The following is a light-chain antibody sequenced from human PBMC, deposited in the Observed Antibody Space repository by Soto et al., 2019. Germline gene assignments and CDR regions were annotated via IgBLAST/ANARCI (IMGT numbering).Light chain of an antibody. CDR3: QQSKSVPLT. V-gene: IGKV1-12*01. CDR2: IAS. J-gene: IGKJ4*01. Sequence: DSQMTQSPSSVSASVGDRVTVTCRASQDINSWLTWYQQKPGKAPKVLIYIASRLQPGVPSRFSGRGSGTDFSLTISNLQPEDFATYFCQQSKSVPLTFGGGTKVDIK. CDR1: QDINSW.